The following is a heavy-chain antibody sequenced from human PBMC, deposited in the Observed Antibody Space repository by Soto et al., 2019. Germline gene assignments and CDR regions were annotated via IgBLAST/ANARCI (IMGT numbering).Heavy chain of an antibody. Sequence: QVQLVQSGGEVKKPGASVKVSCKASGYTFTTYGISWVRQAPGQGLEWMGWIGTYNGDTNYAQKLHGRVTMTTDTATSTADIELRSLRSDDTAVYYCARDLLYCGGDCYEDDFDICGQGTMVTVSS. CDR3: ARDLLYCGGDCYEDDFDI. J-gene: IGHJ3*02. D-gene: IGHD2-21*02. CDR1: GYTFTTYG. V-gene: IGHV1-18*01. CDR2: IGTYNGDT.